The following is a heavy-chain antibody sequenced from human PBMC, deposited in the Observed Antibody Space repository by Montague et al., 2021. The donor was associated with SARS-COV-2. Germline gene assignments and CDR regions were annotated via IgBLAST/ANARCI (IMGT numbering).Heavy chain of an antibody. CDR2: INHSGST. CDR1: GGSFSGYY. D-gene: IGHD3-16*01. Sequence: SQTLSLTCAVYGGSFSGYYWSWIRQPPGKGLEWIGEINHSGSTNYNPSLKSRVTISVDTSKNQFSLKLSSVTAADTAVYYCARGLKWGSLGGYYYYMDVWGKGTTVTVSS. V-gene: IGHV4-34*01. J-gene: IGHJ6*03. CDR3: ARGLKWGSLGGYYYYMDV.